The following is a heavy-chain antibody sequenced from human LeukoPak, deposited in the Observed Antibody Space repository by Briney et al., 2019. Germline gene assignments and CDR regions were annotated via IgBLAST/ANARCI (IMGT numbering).Heavy chain of an antibody. Sequence: SETLSLTCTVSGGSISSSSYYWGWIRQPPGKGLEWIGSIYYSGSTNYNPSLKSRVTMSVDTSKNQFSLKLSSVTAADTAVYYCARVLGDYGSGYYFDYWGQGTLVTVSS. CDR1: GGSISSSSYY. V-gene: IGHV4-39*07. J-gene: IGHJ4*02. CDR2: IYYSGST. D-gene: IGHD3-10*01. CDR3: ARVLGDYGSGYYFDY.